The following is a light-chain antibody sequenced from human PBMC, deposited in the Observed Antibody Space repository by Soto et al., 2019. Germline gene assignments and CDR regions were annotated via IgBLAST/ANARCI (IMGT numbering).Light chain of an antibody. CDR1: QDISNY. CDR2: DAS. Sequence: DIQITQSPSSLSSSLLDIVTITCQASQDISNYVNWYQQKLGKAPKLLIYDASNLETGVPSMFSGRGCGTDFTFTISSLHAEYIATYYCQQYSHLSTFGQGTRLEIK. V-gene: IGKV1-33*01. CDR3: QQYSHLST. J-gene: IGKJ5*01.